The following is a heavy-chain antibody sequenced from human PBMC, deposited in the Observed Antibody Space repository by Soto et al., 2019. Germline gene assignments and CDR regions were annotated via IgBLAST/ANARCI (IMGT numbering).Heavy chain of an antibody. D-gene: IGHD5-12*01. J-gene: IGHJ4*02. V-gene: IGHV1-69*08. CDR2: TIPLLNVA. CDR1: GGTFSTST. Sequence: QVQLVQSGAEVKKPGSSVKVSCKASGGTFSTSTFTWVRQAPGQGLEWMGRTIPLLNVADYAQDFQGRLTITADKSTSTTYMELTSLTSKDTAVYYCARDSSIGSTFSGYDAIDSWGQGTLVTVSS. CDR3: ARDSSIGSTFSGYDAIDS.